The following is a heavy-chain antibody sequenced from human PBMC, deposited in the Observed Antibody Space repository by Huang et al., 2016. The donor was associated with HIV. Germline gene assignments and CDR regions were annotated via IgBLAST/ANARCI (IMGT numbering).Heavy chain of an antibody. CDR2: VYDSGTT. V-gene: IGHV4-59*02. D-gene: IGHD6-19*01. CDR1: GDSVSSHY. Sequence: QVRLQESGPGLVKPSETLSLSCTVSGDSVSSHYWGWIRHPPGKGLEWIGTVYDSGTTEDNHRLKSRITISVYTAKNGFSLNMTSVSAADTAMYFCVRDQGRLAVGGIDNWFDPWGQGALVTVSS. CDR3: VRDQGRLAVGGIDNWFDP. J-gene: IGHJ5*02.